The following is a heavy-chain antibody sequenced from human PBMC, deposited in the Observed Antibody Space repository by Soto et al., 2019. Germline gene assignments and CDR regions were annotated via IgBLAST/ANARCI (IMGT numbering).Heavy chain of an antibody. CDR1: GYIFNYYA. D-gene: IGHD5-18*01. J-gene: IGHJ6*02. CDR3: AKDRVGLVDTDTLDV. V-gene: IGHV3-23*01. CDR2: IGGSAPTT. Sequence: EVQLLESGGGLVQPGGSLRISCEASGYIFNYYAMSWVRQAPGRGLEWVSGIGGSAPTTHYAESVRGRFTISRDNSNNTLYLQMNSLRVEDTAEYYCAKDRVGLVDTDTLDVWGQGTTVTVSS.